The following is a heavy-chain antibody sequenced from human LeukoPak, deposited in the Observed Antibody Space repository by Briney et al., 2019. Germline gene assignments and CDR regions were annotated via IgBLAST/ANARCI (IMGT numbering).Heavy chain of an antibody. CDR1: GFTFSSYA. D-gene: IGHD3-3*01. CDR2: ISYDGSNK. J-gene: IGHJ4*02. Sequence: GGSLRLSCAASGFTFSSYAMHWLRQAPGKGLEWVAVISYDGSNKYYADSVKGRFTISRDNSKNTLYLQMNSLRAEDTDVYYCARDIYFWSGYKWGQGTLVTVSS. V-gene: IGHV3-30-3*01. CDR3: ARDIYFWSGYK.